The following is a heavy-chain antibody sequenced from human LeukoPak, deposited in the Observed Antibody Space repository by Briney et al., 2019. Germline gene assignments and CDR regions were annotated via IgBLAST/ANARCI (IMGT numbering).Heavy chain of an antibody. CDR1: GGPVRPYF. CDR3: ARGSGTTGTIYMDV. V-gene: IGHV4-59*02. J-gene: IGHJ6*03. CDR2: IDYSGST. Sequence: SETLSLTCTVPGGPVRPYFWNWIRQSPGKGLEWLAFIDYSGSTSYNPSLNSRATISTDTSKSQFSLRLSSVTAADTAVYYCARGSGTTGTIYMDVWGKGITVTVSS. D-gene: IGHD1-1*01.